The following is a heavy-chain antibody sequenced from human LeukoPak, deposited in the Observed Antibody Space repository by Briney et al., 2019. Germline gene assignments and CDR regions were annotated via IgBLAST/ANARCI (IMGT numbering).Heavy chain of an antibody. Sequence: GGSLRLSCAASGFTVSTAGFTFNNAWMSWVRQAPGKGLEWVGRIKSKSDGGTTDYGAPVKGRFTFSRDDSKNTVYLQMNSLKSEDTAVYYCTTDLLDYWGQGTLDTVSS. V-gene: IGHV3-15*01. J-gene: IGHJ4*02. CDR2: IKSKSDGGTT. CDR1: GFTVSTAGFTFNNAW. CDR3: TTDLLDY.